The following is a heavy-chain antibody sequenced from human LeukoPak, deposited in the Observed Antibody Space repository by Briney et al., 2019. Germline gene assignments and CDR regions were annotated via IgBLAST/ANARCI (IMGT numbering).Heavy chain of an antibody. Sequence: GGSLRLSCAASGFTFSSYWMSWVRQAPGKGLEWVANIKQDGSEKYYVDSVKGRFTISRDNAKNSLYLQMNSLRAEDTAMYYCARVRVIAYYYGSGSHFDYWGQGTLVTVSS. CDR1: GFTFSSYW. CDR3: ARVRVIAYYYGSGSHFDY. J-gene: IGHJ4*02. CDR2: IKQDGSEK. D-gene: IGHD3-10*01. V-gene: IGHV3-7*01.